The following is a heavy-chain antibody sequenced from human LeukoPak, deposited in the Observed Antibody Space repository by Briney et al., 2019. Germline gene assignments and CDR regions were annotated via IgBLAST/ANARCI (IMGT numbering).Heavy chain of an antibody. V-gene: IGHV4-34*01. CDR2: INHSGST. J-gene: IGHJ4*02. CDR3: ARGRDPY. Sequence: SETLSLTCAVYGGSFSGYYWSCSRQPPGRGLEWIGEINHSGSTNYNPSLESRVTISVDPSKSQSSLNLNSVTAADTAMYYCARGRDPYWGQGTLVTVSS. D-gene: IGHD5-24*01. CDR1: GGSFSGYY.